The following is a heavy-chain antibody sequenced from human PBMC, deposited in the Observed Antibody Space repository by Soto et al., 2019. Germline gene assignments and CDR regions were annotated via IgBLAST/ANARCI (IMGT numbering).Heavy chain of an antibody. CDR3: ARAKNLNGDYGPDAFDI. J-gene: IGHJ3*02. D-gene: IGHD4-17*01. CDR1: GYTFTGYY. CDR2: INPNSGGT. V-gene: IGHV1-2*04. Sequence: QVQLVQSGAEVKKPGASVKVSCKASGYTFTGYYMHWVRQAPGQGLEWMGWINPNSGGTNYAQKFQGWVTMTRDTSISTAYMELSRLRSDDTAVYYCARAKNLNGDYGPDAFDIWGQGTMVTVSS.